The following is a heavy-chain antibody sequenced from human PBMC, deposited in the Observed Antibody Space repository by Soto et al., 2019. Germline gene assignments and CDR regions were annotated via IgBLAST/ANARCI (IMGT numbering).Heavy chain of an antibody. CDR3: ARSTPKYDFTANWFDP. CDR1: VGTFSSYA. J-gene: IGHJ5*02. V-gene: IGHV1-69*01. D-gene: IGHD3-3*01. Sequence: QVQLVQSGAEVKKPGSSVKVSCKASVGTFSSYAISWVRQAPGQGLEWMGVIIPIFGTANYAQKFQGRVTITADESTSTAYMELSSLRSEDTAVYYCARSTPKYDFTANWFDPWGQGTLVTVSS. CDR2: IIPIFGTA.